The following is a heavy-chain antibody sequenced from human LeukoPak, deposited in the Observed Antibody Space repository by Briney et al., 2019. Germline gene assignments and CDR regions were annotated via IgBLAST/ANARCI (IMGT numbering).Heavy chain of an antibody. CDR2: IYYSGST. Sequence: PSQTLSLTCTVSGGSISSGGYYWSWIRQHPGKGLEWIGYIYYSGSTYYNPSLKSRVTMSVDTSENQFSLKLNSVTAADTAVYYCATTVGSYFDYWSQGTLLTASS. D-gene: IGHD3-16*01. J-gene: IGHJ4*02. V-gene: IGHV4-31*03. CDR1: GGSISSGGYY. CDR3: ATTVGSYFDY.